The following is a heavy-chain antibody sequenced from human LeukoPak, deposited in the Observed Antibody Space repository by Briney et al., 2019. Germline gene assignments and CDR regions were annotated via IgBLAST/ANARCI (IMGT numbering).Heavy chain of an antibody. Sequence: SETLSLTCTVSSGSIRNYFWSWIRQPAGKGLEWIGRIYSIGSTNYNPSLKSRVTMSVDTSKNQFSLKLGPVTAADTAVYYCARHYYGDYYFDYWGQGILVTVSS. D-gene: IGHD4-17*01. J-gene: IGHJ4*02. CDR2: IYSIGST. CDR1: SGSIRNYF. V-gene: IGHV4-4*07. CDR3: ARHYYGDYYFDY.